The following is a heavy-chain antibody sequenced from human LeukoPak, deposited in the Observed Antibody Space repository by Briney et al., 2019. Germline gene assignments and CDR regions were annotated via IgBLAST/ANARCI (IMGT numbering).Heavy chain of an antibody. V-gene: IGHV3-23*01. CDR1: GFTFSSYA. CDR2: ISGSGGST. D-gene: IGHD6-13*01. CDR3: AMIGYSSSSPQGYYYYYYGMDV. J-gene: IGHJ6*02. Sequence: GGSLRLSCAASGFTFSSYAMSWVRQAPGKGLEWVSAISGSGGSTYYADSVKGRFTISRDNSKNTLYLQMNSLRAEDTAVYYCAMIGYSSSSPQGYYYYYYGMDVWGQGTTVTVSS.